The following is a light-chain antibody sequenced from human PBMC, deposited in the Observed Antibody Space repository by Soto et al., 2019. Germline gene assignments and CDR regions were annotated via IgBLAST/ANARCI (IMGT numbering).Light chain of an antibody. CDR2: GAF. CDR3: QQHINWPLT. CDR1: QSVSSNY. J-gene: IGKJ4*01. V-gene: IGKV3D-20*02. Sequence: EIVLTQSPGTLSLSPGERATFSCRASQSVSSNYLAWYQQKPGQAPRLLIYGAFKRATGIPDRFSGSGSGTDFTLTISSLEPEDFALYYCQQHINWPLTFGGGTKVEIK.